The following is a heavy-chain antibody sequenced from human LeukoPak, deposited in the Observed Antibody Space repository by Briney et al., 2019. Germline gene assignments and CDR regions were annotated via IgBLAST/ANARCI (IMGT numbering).Heavy chain of an antibody. V-gene: IGHV1-69*04. D-gene: IGHD4-17*01. Sequence: ASVKVSCRASGGTFSSYAISWVRQAPGQGLEWMGRIIPILGIANYAQKLQGRVTMTTDTSTSTAYMELRSLRSDDTAVYYCARGPDYGDYVDYWGQGTLVTVSS. CDR2: IIPILGIA. CDR1: GGTFSSYA. J-gene: IGHJ4*02. CDR3: ARGPDYGDYVDY.